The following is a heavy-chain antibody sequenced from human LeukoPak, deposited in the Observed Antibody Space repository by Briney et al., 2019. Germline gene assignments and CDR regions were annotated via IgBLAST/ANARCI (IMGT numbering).Heavy chain of an antibody. CDR2: IYYSGST. CDR1: GGSITSTSYY. Sequence: SETLSLTCIVSGGSITSTSYYWGWIRQPPGKGLEWIGNIYYSGSTYYNPSLKSRVTISVDTSKNQFSLKLSSVAAAGTALYYCARLGDFWSNYYFDYWGQGTLVTVSS. CDR3: ARLGDFWSNYYFDY. V-gene: IGHV4-39*01. D-gene: IGHD3-3*01. J-gene: IGHJ4*02.